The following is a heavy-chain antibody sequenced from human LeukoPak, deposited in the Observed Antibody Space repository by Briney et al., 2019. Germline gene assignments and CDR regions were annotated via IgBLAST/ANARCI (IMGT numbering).Heavy chain of an antibody. D-gene: IGHD3-3*01. CDR1: GLTFSSYA. J-gene: IGHJ4*02. CDR2: ISGSGGST. V-gene: IGHV3-23*01. CDR3: AKLGDSSLRFIDY. Sequence: GGSLGLSCAASGLTFSSYAMSWVRQAPGKGLDWVSRISGSGGSTFYADSVKGRFTISRDNSKNTLYLQMNSLRAEDTAIYYCAKLGDSSLRFIDYWGQGALVTVSS.